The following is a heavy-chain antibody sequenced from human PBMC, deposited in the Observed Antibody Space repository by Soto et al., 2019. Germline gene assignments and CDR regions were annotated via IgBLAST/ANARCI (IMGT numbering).Heavy chain of an antibody. J-gene: IGHJ4*02. D-gene: IGHD3-10*01. CDR2: IFWDDDK. Sequence: QITLKESGPTLVKPTQPLTLTCTFSGFSLSTTGVGVGWIRQPPGKALEWLALIFWDDDKRYSPSLKNRLTITKDTSKNRVVLTMTNMDPVDTATHFCAHIEGSSGAFDYWGQGTLVTVSS. CDR1: GFSLSTTGVG. CDR3: AHIEGSSGAFDY. V-gene: IGHV2-5*02.